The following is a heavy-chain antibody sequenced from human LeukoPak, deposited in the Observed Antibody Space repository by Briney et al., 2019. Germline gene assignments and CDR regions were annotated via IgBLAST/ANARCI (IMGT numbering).Heavy chain of an antibody. D-gene: IGHD4-17*01. J-gene: IGHJ6*03. CDR1: GGTFSSYA. CDR3: ARGDGPHDYGDYYYYYYMDV. V-gene: IGHV1-69*05. Sequence: ASVKVSCKASGGTFSSYAISWVRQAPGQGLEWMGGIIPIFGTANYAQKFQGRVTITTDESTSTAYMELSSLRSEDTAVYYCARGDGPHDYGDYYYYYYMDVWGKGTTVTVSS. CDR2: IIPIFGTA.